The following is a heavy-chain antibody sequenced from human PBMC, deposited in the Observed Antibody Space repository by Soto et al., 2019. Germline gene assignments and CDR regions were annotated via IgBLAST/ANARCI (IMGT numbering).Heavy chain of an antibody. CDR2: ITGRGTRT. CDR1: GFTFSSYA. Sequence: GGSLRLSCAVSGFTFSSYAMTWVRQAPEKGLEWVSAITGRGTRTYYADSVKGRFTISRDNSRSTVYLQMHSLRAEDSAIYYCAKEKDYDFNWGSDRFTSHYWGRGTLVTVSS. J-gene: IGHJ4*02. D-gene: IGHD3-16*02. CDR3: AKEKDYDFNWGSDRFTSHY. V-gene: IGHV3-23*01.